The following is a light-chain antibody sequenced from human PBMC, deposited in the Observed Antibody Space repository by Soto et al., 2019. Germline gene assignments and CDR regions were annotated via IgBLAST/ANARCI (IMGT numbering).Light chain of an antibody. J-gene: IGLJ2*01. CDR3: SSYTGSSTVV. V-gene: IGLV2-14*01. CDR1: SSDVAGYNY. Sequence: QSALTQPASVSGSPGQSITISCTGTSSDVAGYNYVSWYQQHPGKAPKLIIYDVSNRPSGVSNRFSGAKSGNTASLTISGLQAEDEADYYCSSYTGSSTVVFGGGTKVTVL. CDR2: DVS.